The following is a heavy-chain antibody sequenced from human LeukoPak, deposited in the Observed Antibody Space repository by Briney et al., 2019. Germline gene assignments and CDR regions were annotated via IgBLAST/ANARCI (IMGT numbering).Heavy chain of an antibody. CDR3: ARGRHHGRKSATQDKYSSGWYPRSYYYGMDV. Sequence: PSETLPLTCAVYGGSFSGYYWSWIRQPPGKGLEWIGEINHSGSTNYNPSLKSRVTISVDTSKNQFSLKLSSVTAADTAVYYCARGRHHGRKSATQDKYSSGWYPRSYYYGMDVWGQGTTVTVSS. D-gene: IGHD6-19*01. CDR2: INHSGST. V-gene: IGHV4-34*01. CDR1: GGSFSGYY. J-gene: IGHJ6*02.